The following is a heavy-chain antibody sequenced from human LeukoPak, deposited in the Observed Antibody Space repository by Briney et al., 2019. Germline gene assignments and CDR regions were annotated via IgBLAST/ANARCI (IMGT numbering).Heavy chain of an antibody. D-gene: IGHD3/OR15-3a*01. Sequence: ASVKVSCKASGGTFSSYAISWVRQAPGQGLEWMGGIIPIFGTANYAQKFQGRVTITADESTSTAYMELSSLRSEDTAVYYCARATKGLLHLTSYNWFDPWGQGTLVTVSS. CDR2: IIPIFGTA. CDR3: ARATKGLLHLTSYNWFDP. V-gene: IGHV1-69*13. CDR1: GGTFSSYA. J-gene: IGHJ5*02.